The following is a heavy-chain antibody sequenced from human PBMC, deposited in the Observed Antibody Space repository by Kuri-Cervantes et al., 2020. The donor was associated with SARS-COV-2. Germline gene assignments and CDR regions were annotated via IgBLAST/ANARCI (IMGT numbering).Heavy chain of an antibody. CDR3: ARVRTYYDFWSGYYGYYYYYLDV. CDR1: GFSLSTSGVG. V-gene: IGHV2-70*11. Sequence: SGPTLVKPTQTLTLTCTFSGFSLSTSGVGVGWIRQPPGKALEWLARIDWDDDKYYSTSLKTRLTISKDTSKNQVVLTMTNMDPVDTATYYCARVRTYYDFWSGYYGYYYYYLDVWAKGTRVTV. J-gene: IGHJ6*03. CDR2: IDWDDDK. D-gene: IGHD3-3*01.